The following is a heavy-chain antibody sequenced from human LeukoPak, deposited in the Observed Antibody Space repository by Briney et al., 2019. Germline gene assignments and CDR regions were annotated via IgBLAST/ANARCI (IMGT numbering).Heavy chain of an antibody. CDR3: AKGDYYGSGSYYSPPPYYYYGMDV. Sequence: GGSLRLSCAASGFTFRGYAMSSVRQAPGKGLEWVSSISGSGGYKYYADSVKGRFTTSRDNSKNTLYLHMNSLRAEDTAVYYCAKGDYYGSGSYYSPPPYYYYGMDVWGQGTTVTVSS. D-gene: IGHD3-10*01. CDR1: GFTFRGYA. J-gene: IGHJ6*02. CDR2: ISGSGGYK. V-gene: IGHV3-23*01.